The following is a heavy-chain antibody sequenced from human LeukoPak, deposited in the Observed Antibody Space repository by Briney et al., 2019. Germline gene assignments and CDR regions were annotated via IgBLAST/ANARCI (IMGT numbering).Heavy chain of an antibody. CDR1: GGSFSGYY. CDR2: INHSGST. Sequence: PPETLSLTCAVYGGSFSGYYWSWIRQPPGKGLEWIGEINHSGSTNYNPSLKSRVTISVDTSKNQFSLKLSSVTAADTAVYYCARLGPGYCSGGSCPRYYYYYYMDVWGKGTTVTVSS. J-gene: IGHJ6*03. CDR3: ARLGPGYCSGGSCPRYYYYYYMDV. D-gene: IGHD2-15*01. V-gene: IGHV4-34*01.